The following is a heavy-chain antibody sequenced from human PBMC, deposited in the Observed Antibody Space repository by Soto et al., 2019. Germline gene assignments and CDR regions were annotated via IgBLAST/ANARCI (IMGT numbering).Heavy chain of an antibody. J-gene: IGHJ4*02. D-gene: IGHD3-22*01. Sequence: SETLSLTCTVSGGSVSSGSYCWSWLRQPPGKGLEWIGYIYYSGSTNYNPSLKSRVTISVDTSRNQFSLKLSSVTAADTAVYYCARGRGYYDSSGYYRTHFDYWCPGTQVT. CDR2: IYYSGST. CDR1: GGSVSSGSYC. CDR3: ARGRGYYDSSGYYRTHFDY. V-gene: IGHV4-61*01.